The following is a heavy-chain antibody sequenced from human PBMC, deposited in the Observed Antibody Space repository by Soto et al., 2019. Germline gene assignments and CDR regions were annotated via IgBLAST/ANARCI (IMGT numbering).Heavy chain of an antibody. V-gene: IGHV3-15*04. CDR2: IESKADGGTT. Sequence: EVQLVESGGGLVEPGGSLRLSCVASGFTFTDACMHWVRQAPGKGLEWVGRIESKADGGTTNYAAPVKGRFTISRDDSNNTLFLQINSLKTEDTAVYYCAAWYYDSWRVYYQYNWFDPWGQGTLVTVSS. CDR1: GFTFTDAC. CDR3: AAWYYDSWRVYYQYNWFDP. D-gene: IGHD3-3*01. J-gene: IGHJ5*02.